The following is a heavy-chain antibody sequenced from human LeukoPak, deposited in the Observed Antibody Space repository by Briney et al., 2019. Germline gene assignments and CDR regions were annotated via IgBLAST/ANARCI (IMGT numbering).Heavy chain of an antibody. J-gene: IGHJ5*02. CDR2: ISGSGDNT. V-gene: IGHV3-23*01. CDR1: GFTFSSYA. D-gene: IGHD4-17*01. Sequence: GGSLRLSCAASGFTFSSYAMSWVRQAPGKGLEWVSAISGSGDNTYYADSVKGRFIISRDNSKNTVYLQMNSLRADDTAVYYCARDRAYGDYAAWGQGTLVTVSS. CDR3: ARDRAYGDYAA.